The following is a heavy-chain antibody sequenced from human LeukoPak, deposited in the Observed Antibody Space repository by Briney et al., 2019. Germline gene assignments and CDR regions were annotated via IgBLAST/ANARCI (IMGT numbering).Heavy chain of an antibody. CDR1: GGSISSGDYY. V-gene: IGHV4-30-4*08. J-gene: IGHJ6*03. Sequence: SETLSLACTVSGGSISSGDYYWSWIRQPPGKGLEWIGYIYYSGSTYYNPSLKSRVTISVDTSKNQFSLKLSSVTAADTAVYYCARVAPLYYDFWSGYYRTRDYYYYMDVWGKGTTVTVSS. CDR3: ARVAPLYYDFWSGYYRTRDYYYYMDV. CDR2: IYYSGST. D-gene: IGHD3-3*01.